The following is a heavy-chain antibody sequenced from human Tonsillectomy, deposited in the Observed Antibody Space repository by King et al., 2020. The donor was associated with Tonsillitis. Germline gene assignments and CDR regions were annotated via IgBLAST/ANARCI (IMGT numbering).Heavy chain of an antibody. CDR2: LYYSGST. CDR3: ARQMLGYSYGRHPYYFDY. J-gene: IGHJ4*02. Sequence: QLQESGPGLVKPSETLSLTCTVSGGSISSSSSYWGWIRQPPGKGLEWIGSLYYSGSTYYNPSLKSRVTISVETSKNQFSLNLSSVTAADTAVYYCARQMLGYSYGRHPYYFDYWGQGTLVTVSS. D-gene: IGHD5-18*01. CDR1: GGSISSSSSY. V-gene: IGHV4-39*01.